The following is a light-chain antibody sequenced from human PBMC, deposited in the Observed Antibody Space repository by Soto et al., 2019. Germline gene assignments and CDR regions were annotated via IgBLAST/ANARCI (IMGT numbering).Light chain of an antibody. CDR3: QQYSSSPRT. J-gene: IGKJ1*01. Sequence: EIVLTQSPGTLYLSPGERATLSCRASQSVSSNYLAWYQQKRGQAPRLLIYAASARATGIPDRFSGSGSGTDFTLTISRLEPEDFAVYYCQQYSSSPRTFGQGTKVEIK. CDR2: AAS. CDR1: QSVSSNY. V-gene: IGKV3-20*01.